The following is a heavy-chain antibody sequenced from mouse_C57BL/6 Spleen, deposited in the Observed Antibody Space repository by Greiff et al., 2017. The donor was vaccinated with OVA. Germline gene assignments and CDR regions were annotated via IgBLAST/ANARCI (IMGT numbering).Heavy chain of an antibody. CDR3: ARGGSYYYGSSYPHYFDY. D-gene: IGHD1-1*01. Sequence: EVKLVESEGGLVQPGSSMKLSCTASGFTFSDYYMAWVRQVPEKGLEWVANINYDGSSTYYLDSLKSRFIISRDNAKNILYLQMSSLKSEDTATYYCARGGSYYYGSSYPHYFDYWGQGTTLTVSS. CDR2: INYDGSST. J-gene: IGHJ2*01. CDR1: GFTFSDYY. V-gene: IGHV5-16*01.